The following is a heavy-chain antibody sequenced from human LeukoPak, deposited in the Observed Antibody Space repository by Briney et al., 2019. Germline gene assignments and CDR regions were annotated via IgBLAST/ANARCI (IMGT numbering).Heavy chain of an antibody. CDR2: IYYSGST. CDR3: ARGKHYDFWSGYPSGMDV. J-gene: IGHJ6*02. V-gene: IGHV4-59*01. Sequence: SETLSLTCTVSGGSISSYYWSWIRQPPGKGLEWIGYIYYSGSTNYNPSLKSRVTISVDTSKNQFSLRLSSVTAADTAVCYCARGKHYDFWSGYPSGMDVWGQGTTVTVSS. CDR1: GGSISSYY. D-gene: IGHD3-3*01.